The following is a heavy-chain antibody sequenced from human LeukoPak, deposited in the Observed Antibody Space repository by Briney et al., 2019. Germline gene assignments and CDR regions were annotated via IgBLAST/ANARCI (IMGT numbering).Heavy chain of an antibody. V-gene: IGHV3-23*01. J-gene: IGHJ4*02. CDR1: GFTFSSYA. CDR2: ISGSGGST. CDR3: ARGTIFGVKYYFDY. D-gene: IGHD3-3*01. Sequence: GGSLRLSCAAPGFTFSSYAMSWVRQAPGKGLEWVSAISGSGGSTYYADSVKGRFTISRDNSKNTLYLQMNSLRAEDTAVYYCARGTIFGVKYYFDYWGQGTLVTVSS.